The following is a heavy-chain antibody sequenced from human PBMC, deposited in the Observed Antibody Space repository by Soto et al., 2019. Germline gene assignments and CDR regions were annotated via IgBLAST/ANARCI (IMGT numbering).Heavy chain of an antibody. J-gene: IGHJ5*02. Sequence: GGCLRLSCAASGFTFSSYFMNWVRQAPGKGLEWVSSISTSDVSRDYADSVRGRFTISRDNAKNSLYLEMNSLSAEDTAIYYGARSFSSLYWFVPWGQATLDTASS. D-gene: IGHD2-2*01. CDR1: GFTFSSYF. CDR3: ARSFSSLYWFVP. CDR2: ISTSDVSR. V-gene: IGHV3-21*01.